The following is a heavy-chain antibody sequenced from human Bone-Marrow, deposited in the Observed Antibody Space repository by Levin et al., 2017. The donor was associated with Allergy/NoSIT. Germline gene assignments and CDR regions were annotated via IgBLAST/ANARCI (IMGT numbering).Heavy chain of an antibody. D-gene: IGHD3-22*01. V-gene: IGHV3-48*01. Sequence: GGSLRLSCAASGFTFSSYSLNWVRQVPGKGLEWISYISISTSDIYYADSVRGRFTISRDNAKNSLYLQMKSLRAEDTAVYYCARGLHYYDSSGYYPAYAFDIWGQGTMVTVSS. CDR3: ARGLHYYDSSGYYPAYAFDI. J-gene: IGHJ3*02. CDR1: GFTFSSYS. CDR2: ISISTSDI.